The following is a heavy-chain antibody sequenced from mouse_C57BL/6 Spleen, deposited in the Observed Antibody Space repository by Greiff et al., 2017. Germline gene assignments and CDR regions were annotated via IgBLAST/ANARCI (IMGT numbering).Heavy chain of an antibody. CDR3: TRNYYGSSYVFFDY. V-gene: IGHV1-15*01. Sequence: QVQLQQSGAELVRPGASVTLSCKASGYTFTDYEMHWVKQTPVHGLEWIGAIDPETGGTAYNQKFKGKAILTADKSSSTAYMELRSLTSEDSAVYYCTRNYYGSSYVFFDYWGQGTTLTVSS. CDR1: GYTFTDYE. J-gene: IGHJ2*01. D-gene: IGHD1-1*01. CDR2: IDPETGGT.